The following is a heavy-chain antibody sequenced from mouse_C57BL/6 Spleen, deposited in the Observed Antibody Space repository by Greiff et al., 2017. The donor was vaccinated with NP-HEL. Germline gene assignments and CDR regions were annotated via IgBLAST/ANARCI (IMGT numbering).Heavy chain of an antibody. Sequence: EVHLVESGGGLVKPGGSLKLSCAASGFTFSDYGMHWVRQAPEKGLEWVAYISSGSSTIYYADTVKGRFTISRDNAKNTLFLQMTSLRSEDTAMYYCARSGLLRFAYWGQGTLVTVSA. CDR2: ISSGSSTI. CDR1: GFTFSDYG. CDR3: ARSGLLRFAY. D-gene: IGHD1-1*01. J-gene: IGHJ3*01. V-gene: IGHV5-17*01.